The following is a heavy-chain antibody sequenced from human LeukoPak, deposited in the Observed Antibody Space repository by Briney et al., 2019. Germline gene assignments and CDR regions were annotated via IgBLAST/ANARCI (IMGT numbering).Heavy chain of an antibody. CDR2: IYYSGST. D-gene: IGHD3-22*01. Sequence: PSETLSLTCTVSGGSISSGDYYWSWIRQPPGKGLEWIGYIYYSGSTYYNPSLKSRVTISVGTSKNQFSLKLSSVTAADTAVYYCARDRGDYYDSSGYDYWGQGTLVTVSS. J-gene: IGHJ4*02. V-gene: IGHV4-30-4*01. CDR3: ARDRGDYYDSSGYDY. CDR1: GGSISSGDYY.